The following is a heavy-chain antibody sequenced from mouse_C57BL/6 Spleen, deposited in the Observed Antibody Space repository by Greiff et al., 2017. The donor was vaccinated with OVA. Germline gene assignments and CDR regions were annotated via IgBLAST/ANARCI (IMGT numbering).Heavy chain of an antibody. V-gene: IGHV14-3*01. CDR3: AAVDGYYGAD. D-gene: IGHD2-3*01. CDR2: IDPANGNT. CDR1: GFNINNTY. Sequence: EVQLQQSVAELVRPGASVKLSCTASGFNINNTYMHWVKQRPEQGLEWIGRIDPANGNTKYAPKFQGKATITADTSSNTAYLQLSSLTSEDTAFYYCAAVDGYYGADWGQGTLVTVSA. J-gene: IGHJ3*01.